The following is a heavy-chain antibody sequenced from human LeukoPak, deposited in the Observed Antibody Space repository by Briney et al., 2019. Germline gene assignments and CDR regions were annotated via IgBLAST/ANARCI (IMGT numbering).Heavy chain of an antibody. CDR3: ARDVARGYFDY. D-gene: IGHD2-15*01. J-gene: IGHJ4*02. Sequence: SETLSLTCTVSGGSISSSSYYWGWIRQPPGKGLEWTGSIYYSGSTYYNPSLKSRVTISVDTSKNQFSLKLSSVTAADTAVYYCARDVARGYFDYWGQGTLVTVSS. CDR1: GGSISSSSYY. V-gene: IGHV4-39*07. CDR2: IYYSGST.